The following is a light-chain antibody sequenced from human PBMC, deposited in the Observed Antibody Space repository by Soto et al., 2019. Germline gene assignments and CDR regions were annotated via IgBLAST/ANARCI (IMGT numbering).Light chain of an antibody. CDR3: QQYNNWPPWT. J-gene: IGKJ1*01. CDR2: DAS. Sequence: EIVMTQSPATLSVSPGERATLSCRASQSVSSRLAWYQQKRGQAPRLLIYDASTRATGIPARFSGSGSGTEFNLTLSSLQSEDFALYYCQQYNNWPPWTFGQGTKVDIK. CDR1: QSVSSR. V-gene: IGKV3-15*01.